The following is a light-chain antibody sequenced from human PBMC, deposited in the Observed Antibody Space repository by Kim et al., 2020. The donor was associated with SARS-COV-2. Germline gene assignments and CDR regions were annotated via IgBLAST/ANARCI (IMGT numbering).Light chain of an antibody. J-gene: IGKJ1*01. V-gene: IGKV1-5*03. Sequence: DIQMTQSPSTLSASEGDRVTITCRASQSLSTWLAWYQQKPGKAPKLLIYKASSLESGVPSRFSGSGSGTEFTLTISSLQPDDFATYYCQQYNSYPWTFGQGTKVDIK. CDR2: KAS. CDR3: QQYNSYPWT. CDR1: QSLSTW.